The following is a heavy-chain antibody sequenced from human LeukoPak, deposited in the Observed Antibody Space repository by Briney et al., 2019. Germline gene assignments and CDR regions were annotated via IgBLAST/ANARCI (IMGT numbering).Heavy chain of an antibody. V-gene: IGHV3-30-3*01. D-gene: IGHD6-13*01. CDR2: ISYDGSNK. CDR3: AKAGGSSWYDA. Sequence: GGSLRLSCAASGFTFSSYAMHWVRQAPGKGLEWVAVISYDGSNKYYADSVKGRFTISGDNSKNTLYQQMNSLRAEDTAVYYCAKAGGSSWYDAWGQGTLVTVSS. CDR1: GFTFSSYA. J-gene: IGHJ5*02.